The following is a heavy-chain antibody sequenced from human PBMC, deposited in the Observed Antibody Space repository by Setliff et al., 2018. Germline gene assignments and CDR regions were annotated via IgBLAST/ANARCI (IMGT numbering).Heavy chain of an antibody. D-gene: IGHD4-17*01. J-gene: IGHJ4*02. CDR3: VRTLFLQYYGGRSGGYFDY. Sequence: LRLSCAASGFTFRNYDMNWVRQAPGKGLEWVSYIKSSGSSIYYADSVKGRFTISRDNAKNSLYLQMDSLRAEDTAVYYCVRTLFLQYYGGRSGGYFDYWGQGSLVTVSS. CDR1: GFTFRNYD. CDR2: IKSSGSSI. V-gene: IGHV3-48*03.